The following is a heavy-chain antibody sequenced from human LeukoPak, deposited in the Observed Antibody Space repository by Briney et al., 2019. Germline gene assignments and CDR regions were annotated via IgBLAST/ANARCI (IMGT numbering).Heavy chain of an antibody. Sequence: GGSLRLSCAASGFTFSNAWMSWVRQAPGKGLEWVGRIKSKYDGGNTDYAAPVKGRFTISRDDSKNTVYLQMNSLKSEDAALYYCTTDDGSSGNPLDDWGQGTLVTVSS. CDR3: TTDDGSSGNPLDD. D-gene: IGHD3-22*01. CDR2: IKSKYDGGNT. J-gene: IGHJ4*02. V-gene: IGHV3-15*01. CDR1: GFTFSNAW.